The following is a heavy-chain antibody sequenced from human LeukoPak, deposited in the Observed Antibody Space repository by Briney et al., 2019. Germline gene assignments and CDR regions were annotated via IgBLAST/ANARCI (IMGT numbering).Heavy chain of an antibody. CDR1: GYTLTSYY. J-gene: IGHJ3*02. CDR2: INPSTGST. Sequence: ASVKVSCKASGYTLTSYYMHWVRQAPGQGLEWMGIINPSTGSTRYAQKFQGRVTITADESTSTAYMELSSLRSEDTAVYYCAREDGGGAFDIWGQGTMVTVSS. CDR3: AREDGGGAFDI. D-gene: IGHD4-23*01. V-gene: IGHV1-46*01.